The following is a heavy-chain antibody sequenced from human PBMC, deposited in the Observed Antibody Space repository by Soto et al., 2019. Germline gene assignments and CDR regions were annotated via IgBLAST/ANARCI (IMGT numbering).Heavy chain of an antibody. D-gene: IGHD2-15*01. CDR2: ISYDGSNK. J-gene: IGHJ6*02. V-gene: IGHV3-30-3*01. Sequence: PGGALRLSCAASGFTFSSYAMHWVRQAPGKGLEWVAVISYDGSNKYYADSVKGRFTISRDNSKNTLYLQMNSLRAEDTAVYYCARVGVVAATYYYYGMDVWGQGTTVTGSS. CDR1: GFTFSSYA. CDR3: ARVGVVAATYYYYGMDV.